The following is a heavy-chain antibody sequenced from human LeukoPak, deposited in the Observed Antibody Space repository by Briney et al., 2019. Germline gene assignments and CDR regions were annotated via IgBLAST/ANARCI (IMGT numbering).Heavy chain of an antibody. CDR1: GFTLSSYG. D-gene: IGHD4-11*01. Sequence: GRSLRLSCAASGFTLSSYGMHWVRQAPGKGLEWVAVISYDGSNKYYADSVKGRFTISRDNSKNTLYLQMNSLRAEDTAVYYCAKELQDSWLFDYYYSMDVWGQGTTVTVSS. CDR3: AKELQDSWLFDYYYSMDV. CDR2: ISYDGSNK. J-gene: IGHJ6*02. V-gene: IGHV3-30*18.